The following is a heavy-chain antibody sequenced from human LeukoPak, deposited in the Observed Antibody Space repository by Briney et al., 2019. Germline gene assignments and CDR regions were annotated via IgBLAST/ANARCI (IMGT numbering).Heavy chain of an antibody. CDR2: ISSSGSTI. J-gene: IGHJ4*02. D-gene: IGHD6-6*01. CDR3: ASDIAARRY. V-gene: IGHV3-11*01. CDR1: YY. Sequence: YYWGWIRQPPGKGLEWVSYISSSGSTIYYADSVKGRFTISRDNSKNTLYLQMNSLRAEDTAVYYCASDIAARRYWGQGTLVTVSS.